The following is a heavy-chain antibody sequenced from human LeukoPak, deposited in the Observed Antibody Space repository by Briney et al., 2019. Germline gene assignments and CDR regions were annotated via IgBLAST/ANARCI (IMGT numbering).Heavy chain of an antibody. CDR2: IYHSGST. J-gene: IGHJ5*02. D-gene: IGHD3-22*01. V-gene: IGHV4-38-2*01. CDR1: GYSISSGYY. Sequence: SETLSLTCAVSGYSISSGYYWGWIRQPPGKGLEWIGSIYHSGSTYYNPSLKSRVTISVDTSKNQFSLKLSSVTAADTAVYYCATNTMIVYSWFDPWGQGTLVTVSS. CDR3: ATNTMIVYSWFDP.